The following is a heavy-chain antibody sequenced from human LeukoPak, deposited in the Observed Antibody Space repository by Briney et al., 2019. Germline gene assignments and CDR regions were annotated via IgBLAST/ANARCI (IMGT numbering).Heavy chain of an antibody. V-gene: IGHV3-11*04. D-gene: IGHD2-21*01. CDR3: AREGSYDRLRPFDY. J-gene: IGHJ4*02. Sequence: GRSLRLSCAVSGFTFSDYYMSWIRQAPGEGLNWLSYITSSGSTTHYADSVKGRFTISRDNAKNSLFLQMNDLRAEDTAVYYCAREGSYDRLRPFDYWGQGTLVTVSS. CDR1: GFTFSDYY. CDR2: ITSSGSTT.